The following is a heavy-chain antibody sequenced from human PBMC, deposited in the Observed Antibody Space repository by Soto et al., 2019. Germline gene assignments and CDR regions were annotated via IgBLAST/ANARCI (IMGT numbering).Heavy chain of an antibody. CDR2: ISSSSGTI. D-gene: IGHD3-22*01. V-gene: IGHV3-48*01. J-gene: IGHJ4*02. Sequence: EVQLVESGGGLVQPGGSLRLSCAASGFTFSGYNMNWVRQAPGKGLEWVSYISSSSGTIYYADSVKGRFTISRDNAKNSLYLQMNSLRAEDTAVYYWAKPRGYYDSSGYPTPDYWGQGTLVTGSS. CDR1: GFTFSGYN. CDR3: AKPRGYYDSSGYPTPDY.